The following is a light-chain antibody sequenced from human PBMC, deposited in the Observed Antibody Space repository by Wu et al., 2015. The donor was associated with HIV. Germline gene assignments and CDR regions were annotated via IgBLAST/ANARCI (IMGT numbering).Light chain of an antibody. CDR3: QQFGDWPLT. CDR1: QNINNY. CDR2: DAT. V-gene: IGKV3-11*01. J-gene: IGKJ5*01. Sequence: EDVLTQSPATLSLSPGERATLSCRASQNINNYLAWYRQKPGQAPRLLIYDATSRATGIPARFSGSGSGTDFTLSISSLEPEDFAVYYCQQFGDWPLTFGQGTRLEIK.